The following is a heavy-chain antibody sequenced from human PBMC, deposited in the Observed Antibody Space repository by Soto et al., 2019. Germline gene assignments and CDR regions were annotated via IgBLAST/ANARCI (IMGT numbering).Heavy chain of an antibody. CDR3: ATDLRAYCGGECYSYLYDAFDI. CDR1: GYTLTELS. CDR2: FDPEDGET. J-gene: IGHJ3*02. V-gene: IGHV1-24*01. D-gene: IGHD2-21*01. Sequence: GASVKVSCKVSGYTLTELSMHWVRQAPGKGLEWMGGFDPEDGETIYAQKFQGRVTMTEDTSTDTAYMELSSLRSEDTAVYYCATDLRAYCGGECYSYLYDAFDIWGQGTMVTVSS.